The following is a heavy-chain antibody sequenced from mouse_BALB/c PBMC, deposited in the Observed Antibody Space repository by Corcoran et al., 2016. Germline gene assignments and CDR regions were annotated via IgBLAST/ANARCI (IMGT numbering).Heavy chain of an antibody. CDR1: GYTFTNYG. CDR3: ARFYYDYRDFDY. D-gene: IGHD2-4*01. CDR2: INTYTGEP. J-gene: IGHJ2*01. V-gene: IGHV9-3-1*01. Sequence: QIQLVQSGPELKKPGETVKISCKASGYTFTNYGLNWVKPATGKGLKGMGWINTYTGEPTYADDFKGRFACSLETSASTAYMQINNLKNEDTATYFCARFYYDYRDFDYWGQGTTLTVSS.